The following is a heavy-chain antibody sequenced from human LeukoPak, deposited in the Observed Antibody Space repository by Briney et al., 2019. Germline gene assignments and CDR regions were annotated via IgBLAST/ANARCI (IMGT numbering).Heavy chain of an antibody. V-gene: IGHV4-4*02. CDR2: IYHSGST. CDR1: GGSISSSNW. D-gene: IGHD3-22*01. CDR3: ARSLAQFYYDSSGRWFDP. J-gene: IGHJ5*02. Sequence: SETLSLTCAVSGGSISSSNWWSWVRQPPGKGLEWIGEIYHSGSTNYNPSLKSRVTISVDKSKNQFSLKLSSVTAADTAVYYCARSLAQFYYDSSGRWFDPWGQGTLVTVSS.